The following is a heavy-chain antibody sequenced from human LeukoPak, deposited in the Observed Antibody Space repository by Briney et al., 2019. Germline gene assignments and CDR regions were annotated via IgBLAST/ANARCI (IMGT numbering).Heavy chain of an antibody. V-gene: IGHV1-24*01. J-gene: IGHJ6*02. D-gene: IGHD3-10*01. Sequence: ASVKVSCKVSGYTLTELSMHWVRQVPGKELEWMGGFDPEDGETLYAQKFQGRVTMTEDTSTDTAYMELSSLRSEDTAVYYCATDQRGAGLGFRYGSGSYNGMDVWGQGTTVTVSS. CDR3: ATDQRGAGLGFRYGSGSYNGMDV. CDR1: GYTLTELS. CDR2: FDPEDGET.